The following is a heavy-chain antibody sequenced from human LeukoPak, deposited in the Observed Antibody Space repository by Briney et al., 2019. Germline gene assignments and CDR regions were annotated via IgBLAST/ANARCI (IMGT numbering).Heavy chain of an antibody. CDR2: ISSGSGYI. J-gene: IGHJ4*02. CDR3: ARGLVGATSVYFDY. D-gene: IGHD1-26*01. CDR1: GFTFSTYS. V-gene: IGHV3-21*01. Sequence: GRSLRLSCAVSGFTFSTYSMNWVRQAPGKGLEWVSSISSGSGYIYQADSVKGRFTIYRDNAKNSLYLQMNSLRAEDTAVYYCARGLVGATSVYFDYWGQGTLVTVSS.